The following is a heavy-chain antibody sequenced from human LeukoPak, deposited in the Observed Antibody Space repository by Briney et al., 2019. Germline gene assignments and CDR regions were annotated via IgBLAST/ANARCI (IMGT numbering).Heavy chain of an antibody. CDR3: ARQGGTAAAGAFNY. Sequence: GELLKICSKGSGYSITTYWICFLHPIAGEGLELAKIIHPGDSDTRYSPSFQGLVTISADRSIGTAYLQWSSVKASGTAMYYCARQGGTAAAGAFNYWGQGTLVTVSS. V-gene: IGHV5-51*07. D-gene: IGHD6-13*01. J-gene: IGHJ4*02. CDR1: GYSITTYW. CDR2: IHPGDSDT.